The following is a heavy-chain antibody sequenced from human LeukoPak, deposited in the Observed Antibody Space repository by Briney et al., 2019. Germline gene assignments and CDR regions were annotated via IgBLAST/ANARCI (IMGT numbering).Heavy chain of an antibody. V-gene: IGHV1-18*01. Sequence: ASVKVSCKASGYTFISYDINWVRQAPGQGLEWVGWISAYNGNTNYAQKLQGRVTTTTDTSTSTAYMELRSLRSDDTAVYYCARGGPSVSYSSSWYPSFYYYYYGMDVWGQGTTVTVSS. D-gene: IGHD6-13*01. CDR3: ARGGPSVSYSSSWYPSFYYYYYGMDV. CDR1: GYTFISYD. CDR2: ISAYNGNT. J-gene: IGHJ6*02.